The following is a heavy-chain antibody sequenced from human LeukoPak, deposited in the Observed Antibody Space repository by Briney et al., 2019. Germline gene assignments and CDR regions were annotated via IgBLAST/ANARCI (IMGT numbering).Heavy chain of an antibody. V-gene: IGHV4-34*01. Sequence: PSETLSLTCAVYGGSFSGYYWSWIRQPLGKGLEWIGEINHSGSTNYNPSLKSRVTISVDTSKNQFSLKLSSVTAADTAVYYCANGYSSGWNDYWGQGTLVTVSS. CDR1: GGSFSGYY. CDR3: ANGYSSGWNDY. D-gene: IGHD6-19*01. J-gene: IGHJ4*02. CDR2: INHSGST.